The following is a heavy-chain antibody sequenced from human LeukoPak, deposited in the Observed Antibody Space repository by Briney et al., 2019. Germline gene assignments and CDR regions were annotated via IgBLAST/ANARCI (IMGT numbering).Heavy chain of an antibody. Sequence: SETLSLTCTVSGGSISSSSYYCGWIRQPPGKGLEWIGSIYYSGSTYYNPSLKSRVTISVDTSKNQFSLKLSSVTAADTAVYYCARLGGEHYDSSGYIDYWGQGTLVTVSS. V-gene: IGHV4-39*01. D-gene: IGHD3-22*01. CDR2: IYYSGST. CDR1: GGSISSSSYY. J-gene: IGHJ4*02. CDR3: ARLGGEHYDSSGYIDY.